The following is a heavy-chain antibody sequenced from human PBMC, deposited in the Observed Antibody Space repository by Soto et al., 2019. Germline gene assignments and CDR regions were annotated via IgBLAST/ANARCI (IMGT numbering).Heavy chain of an antibody. CDR3: ARTSGGLQWLSFDY. V-gene: IGHV4-39*07. CDR2: IYYSGST. J-gene: IGHJ4*02. D-gene: IGHD6-19*01. CDR1: GGSIGGSNYY. Sequence: PSETLSLTCTVSGGSIGGSNYYWGGIRQPPGKGLEWMGSIYYSGSTYYNPSLKSRGTISVDTSKNQLSLKLSSVTAADTAVYYCARTSGGLQWLSFDYWGQGTLLTVSS.